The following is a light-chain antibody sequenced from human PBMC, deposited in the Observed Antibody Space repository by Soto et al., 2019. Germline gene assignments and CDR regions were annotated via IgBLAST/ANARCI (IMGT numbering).Light chain of an antibody. CDR1: QSVLYSSNNKNY. CDR3: QQYYGTPIT. CDR2: WAS. V-gene: IGKV4-1*01. J-gene: IGKJ5*01. Sequence: DIVMTQSPDSLAVSLGERATINCKSSQSVLYSSNNKNYLAWYQQKPGQPPKLLIYWASTRESGVPDRFSGSGSGTDFTLTISILQAEDVAVYYCQQYYGTPITFGQGTRLEIK.